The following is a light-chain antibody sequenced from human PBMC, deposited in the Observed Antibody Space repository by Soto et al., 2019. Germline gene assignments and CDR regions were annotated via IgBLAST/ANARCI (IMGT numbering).Light chain of an antibody. V-gene: IGKV3-11*01. CDR1: QSVGRY. Sequence: EIVLTQSPATLSLSPGERATFSCRASQSVGRYLAWYQHKPGQAPRLLIYGASNRTTDIPGRFSGRGSGTDFTLTISSLESGDSAVYYCQQRDKWPRTFGQGTKLEIK. CDR3: QQRDKWPRT. J-gene: IGKJ2*01. CDR2: GAS.